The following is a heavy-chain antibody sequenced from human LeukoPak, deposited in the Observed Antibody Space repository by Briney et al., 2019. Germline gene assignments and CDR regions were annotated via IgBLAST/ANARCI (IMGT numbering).Heavy chain of an antibody. CDR3: TTAQRGSYKAGLYFDY. CDR1: GFTSSSYG. CDR2: VRYDGGDK. V-gene: IGHV3-30*02. J-gene: IGHJ4*02. Sequence: GGSLRHSCAASGFTSSSYGMHWVRQAPGKGLEWVAFVRYDGGDKYYADSVRGRFTISRDNSKNTLYLQMNSLKTEDTAVYYCTTAQRGSYKAGLYFDYWGQGTLVTVSS. D-gene: IGHD1-26*01.